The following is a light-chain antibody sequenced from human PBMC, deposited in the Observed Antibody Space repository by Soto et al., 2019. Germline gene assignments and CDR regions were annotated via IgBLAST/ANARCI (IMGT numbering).Light chain of an antibody. CDR2: GAS. CDR3: QQYNNWPLT. V-gene: IGKV3-15*01. J-gene: IGKJ4*01. CDR1: QSVSSN. Sequence: EIVMTQSPATLSVSPGERATLSCRASQSVSSNLAWYQQKPGQAPRLLIYGASTRATDIPARFSGSGSGTEFTLTISSLQPEDFAVYYCQQYNNWPLTFGGGTKVEIK.